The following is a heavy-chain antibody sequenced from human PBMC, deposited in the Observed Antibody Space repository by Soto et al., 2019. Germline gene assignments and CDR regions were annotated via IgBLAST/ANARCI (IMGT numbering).Heavy chain of an antibody. CDR3: ARGPSGDKVDY. CDR2: IHSGGTT. V-gene: IGHV4-30-4*01. D-gene: IGHD1-26*01. Sequence: QVQLQEPGPRLVEPSHTLSLTCTVTGASISYGYYSWSWIRQSPGTGLEWTGHIHSGGTTYSNPSLKSRLTISVYMSKKQFSLKLSSLTAADTALYYGARGPSGDKVDYWGQRTLVTVSS. J-gene: IGHJ4*02. CDR1: GASISYGYYS.